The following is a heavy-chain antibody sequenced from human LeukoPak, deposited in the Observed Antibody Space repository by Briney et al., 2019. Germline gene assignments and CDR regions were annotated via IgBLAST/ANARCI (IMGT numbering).Heavy chain of an antibody. CDR3: ARGPRDYYDSSGYYYY. CDR2: ISSSGSTI. V-gene: IGHV3-48*03. Sequence: PGGSLRLSCAASGFTFSSYEMNWVRQAPGKGLEWVSYISSSGSTIYYADSVKGRFTISRDNAKNSLYPQMNSLRAEDTAVYYCARGPRDYYDSSGYYYYWGQGTLVTVSS. J-gene: IGHJ4*02. CDR1: GFTFSSYE. D-gene: IGHD3-22*01.